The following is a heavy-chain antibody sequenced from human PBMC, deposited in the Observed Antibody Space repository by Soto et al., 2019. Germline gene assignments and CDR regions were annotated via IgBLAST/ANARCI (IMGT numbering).Heavy chain of an antibody. J-gene: IGHJ6*02. CDR3: AKVPASGGGYGMGV. Sequence: EVQLLESGGGLVQPGGSLRLSCAASGFTFSSYAMSWVRQAPGKGLEWVSAISGSGGSTYYADSVKGRFTISRDNPKNTVNRKMSSLRAGDRTVYNWAKVPASGGGYGMGVWGQGTRVTVPS. CDR1: GFTFSSYA. V-gene: IGHV3-23*01. D-gene: IGHD3-10*01. CDR2: ISGSGGST.